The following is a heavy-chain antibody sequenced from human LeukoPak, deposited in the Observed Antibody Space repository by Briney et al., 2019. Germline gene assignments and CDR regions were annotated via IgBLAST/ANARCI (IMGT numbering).Heavy chain of an antibody. CDR2: IYYSGST. V-gene: IGHV4-39*01. Sequence: PSETLSLTCTVAGGSISSSSYYWGWIRQPPGKGLEWIGRIYYSGSTYYNPSLKSRVTISVDTSKNQFSLKLSSVTAADTAVYYCARAARGAAAEWFDPWGQGTLVTVSS. J-gene: IGHJ5*02. CDR3: ARAARGAAAEWFDP. D-gene: IGHD6-13*01. CDR1: GGSISSSSYY.